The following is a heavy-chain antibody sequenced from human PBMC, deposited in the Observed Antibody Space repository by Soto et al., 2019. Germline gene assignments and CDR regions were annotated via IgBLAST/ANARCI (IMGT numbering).Heavy chain of an antibody. Sequence: AASVKVSCKTSGYTFTSCAMNWVRQAPGQRLEWMGWINGGNGNTRYSQKFQDRVTITRDTYTSTAYMELSSLRSEDTAVYYCAIDGVPAGNIDSDSWGKETLATASS. V-gene: IGHV1-3*01. CDR1: GYTFTSCA. D-gene: IGHD2-15*01. CDR2: INGGNGNT. J-gene: IGHJ4*02. CDR3: AIDGVPAGNIDSDS.